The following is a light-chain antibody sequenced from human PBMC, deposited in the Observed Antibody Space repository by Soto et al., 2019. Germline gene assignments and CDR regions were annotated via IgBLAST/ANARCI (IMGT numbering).Light chain of an antibody. CDR3: AAWDDSLSGPRV. V-gene: IGLV1-47*01. Sequence: QLVLTQPPSASGTPGQRVTISCSGSSSNIGSNYVYWYQQLPGTAPKLLIYRNNQRPSAVPDRFSGPKSGTSASLAISGLRSEDEADYYCAAWDDSLSGPRVFGGGTKLTVL. CDR1: SSNIGSNY. CDR2: RNN. J-gene: IGLJ3*02.